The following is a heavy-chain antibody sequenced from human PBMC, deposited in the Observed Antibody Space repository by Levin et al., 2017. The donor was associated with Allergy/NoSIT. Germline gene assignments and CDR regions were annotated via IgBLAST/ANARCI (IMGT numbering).Heavy chain of an antibody. CDR2: IRNKAHGGTT. CDR3: ARGGPPNYDYNWGSYRDGYFDY. V-gene: IGHV3-49*04. J-gene: IGHJ4*02. Sequence: SCTGSGFTFGDYAMSWVRQAPGKGLEWVGFIRNKAHGGTTEYAASVKGRLTISRDVSKSIAYLQMNSLKTEDTAVYFCARGGPPNYDYNWGSYRDGYFDYWGQGTLVTVSS. D-gene: IGHD3-16*02. CDR1: GFTFGDYA.